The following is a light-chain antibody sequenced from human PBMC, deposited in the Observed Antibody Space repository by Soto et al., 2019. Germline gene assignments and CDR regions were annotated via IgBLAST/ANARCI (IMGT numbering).Light chain of an antibody. V-gene: IGKV1-39*01. CDR1: QSISSY. CDR3: QQSYSTPRT. CDR2: AAS. J-gene: IGKJ1*01. Sequence: DIQMTQSPSSLSASVGDRVTITCRASQSISSYLNWDQQKPGKAPKLLIYAASSLQSGVPSRFSGSGSGTDFTLTISSLQPEDFATYYCQQSYSTPRTFCQGTNVEIK.